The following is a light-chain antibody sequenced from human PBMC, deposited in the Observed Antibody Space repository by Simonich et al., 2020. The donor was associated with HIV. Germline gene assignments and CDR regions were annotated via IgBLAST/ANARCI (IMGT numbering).Light chain of an antibody. Sequence: EIVMTQSPVTLSVSPGERATLSCRASPSVSSHLAWYQQKPGQDPRLLIYGASIRATGIPARFSGSGSGTEFTLTINSMQSEDFAVYYCQQYDKWPPVLAFGGGTKVEIK. CDR3: QQYDKWPPVLA. J-gene: IGKJ4*01. CDR2: GAS. V-gene: IGKV3-15*01. CDR1: PSVSSH.